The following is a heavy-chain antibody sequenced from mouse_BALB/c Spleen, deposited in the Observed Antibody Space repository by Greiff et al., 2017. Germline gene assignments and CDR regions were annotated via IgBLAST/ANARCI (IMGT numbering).Heavy chain of an antibody. Sequence: VQLQESGPVLVKPGASVKISCKASGYTFTDYYMDWVKQSHGKSLEWIGDINPNNGGTIYNQKFKGKATLTVDKSSSTAYMELRSLTSEDTAVYYCTRDPPYSAMDYWGQGTSVTVSS. CDR2: INPNNGGT. CDR1: GYTFTDYY. J-gene: IGHJ4*01. V-gene: IGHV1-18*01. CDR3: TRDPPYSAMDY.